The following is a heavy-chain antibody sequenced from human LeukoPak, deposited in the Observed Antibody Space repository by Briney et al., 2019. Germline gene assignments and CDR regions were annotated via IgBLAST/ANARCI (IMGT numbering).Heavy chain of an antibody. Sequence: KISCKGSGYSFTSYWIGWVRQMPGKGLEWMGIIYPGDSDTRYSPSFQGQVTISAGKSISTAYLQWSSLKASDTAMYYCARNHIVVVPGYFDYWGQGTLVTVSS. D-gene: IGHD2-2*01. CDR2: IYPGDSDT. V-gene: IGHV5-51*01. J-gene: IGHJ4*02. CDR3: ARNHIVVVPGYFDY. CDR1: GYSFTSYW.